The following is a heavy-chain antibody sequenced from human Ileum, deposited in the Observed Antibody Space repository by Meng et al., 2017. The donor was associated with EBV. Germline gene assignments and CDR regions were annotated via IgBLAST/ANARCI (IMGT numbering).Heavy chain of an antibody. V-gene: IGHV4-30-2*01. CDR1: GGSISSGGHS. J-gene: IGHJ4*02. CDR3: ARAHPVVYFFDY. CDR2: IQHSGST. D-gene: IGHD4-23*01. Sequence: LPLQESVPGVAKPSQSLSLTCAVSGGSISSGGHSWSWIRQPPGKGLEWIGDIQHSGSTYYNPSLKSRVTISVDRSRNQFSLKLSSVTAADTAVYYCARAHPVVYFFDYWGQGTLVTVSS.